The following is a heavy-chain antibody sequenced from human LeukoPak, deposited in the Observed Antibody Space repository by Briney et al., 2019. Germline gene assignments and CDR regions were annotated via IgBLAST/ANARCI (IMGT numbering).Heavy chain of an antibody. Sequence: GGSLRLSCAASGFTFSSYAISWVRQAPGKGLEWVSAISGSGGSIYYADSVKGRFTMSRDNSKNTLYLQMNSLRAEDTAIYYCARELFDFDYWGQGTLVTVSS. V-gene: IGHV3-23*01. CDR3: ARELFDFDY. J-gene: IGHJ4*02. CDR1: GFTFSSYA. CDR2: ISGSGGSI. D-gene: IGHD3-10*01.